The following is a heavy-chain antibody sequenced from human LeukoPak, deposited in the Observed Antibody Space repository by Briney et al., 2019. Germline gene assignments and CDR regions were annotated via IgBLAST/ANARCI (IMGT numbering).Heavy chain of an antibody. Sequence: GGSLRLSCAASGFTFSDYYMSWIRQAPGKGLEWVSYISSSGSTIYYADSVKGRFTISRDNAKNSLYLQMNSLRAEDTAVYYCAKDRITIFGVVTTIDYWGQGTLVTVSS. CDR2: ISSSGSTI. D-gene: IGHD3-3*01. CDR3: AKDRITIFGVVTTIDY. J-gene: IGHJ4*02. CDR1: GFTFSDYY. V-gene: IGHV3-11*01.